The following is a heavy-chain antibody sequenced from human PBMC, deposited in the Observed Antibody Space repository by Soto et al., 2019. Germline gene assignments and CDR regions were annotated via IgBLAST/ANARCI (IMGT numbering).Heavy chain of an antibody. V-gene: IGHV3-21*01. CDR2: ISSSSSNR. D-gene: IGHD2-2*01. Sequence: GLSMRLSCAASGCTFSSNCMRCIRHAPGKGLEWSSAISSSSSNRYYADSVKGGFTISRDNVKSSLDLQMNSLRAEDTAVYYCARDHDIVVVPADLLRYWGQGTLVTVSP. CDR1: GCTFSSNC. CDR3: ARDHDIVVVPADLLRY. J-gene: IGHJ4*02.